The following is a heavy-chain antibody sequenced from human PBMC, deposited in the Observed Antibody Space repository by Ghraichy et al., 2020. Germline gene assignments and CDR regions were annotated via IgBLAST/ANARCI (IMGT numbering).Heavy chain of an antibody. Sequence: GGSLRLSCAASGFTFSSYWMTWVRQAPGQGLEWVANIKPDGSDKFYLDSVKGRFTISRDNAKNSLYLQMNSLRAEDTAVYYCTRDKDGRDYWGQGTLVTVSS. D-gene: IGHD1-26*01. V-gene: IGHV3-7*03. CDR1: GFTFSSYW. CDR3: TRDKDGRDY. CDR2: IKPDGSDK. J-gene: IGHJ4*02.